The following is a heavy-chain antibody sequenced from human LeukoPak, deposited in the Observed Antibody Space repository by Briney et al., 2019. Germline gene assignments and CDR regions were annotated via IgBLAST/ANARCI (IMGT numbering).Heavy chain of an antibody. V-gene: IGHV3-21*01. CDR1: GFMFSSFR. CDR2: ITTGGSNM. D-gene: IGHD3/OR15-3a*01. Sequence: GGSLRLSCAASGFMFSSFRMNWVRQAPGKGLEWVSSITTGGSNMYYADAVKGRFTSSRDNSKNTLYLQMNSLRAEDTAVYYCATSGLNYYHYGMDVWGQGTTVTVSS. J-gene: IGHJ6*02. CDR3: ATSGLNYYHYGMDV.